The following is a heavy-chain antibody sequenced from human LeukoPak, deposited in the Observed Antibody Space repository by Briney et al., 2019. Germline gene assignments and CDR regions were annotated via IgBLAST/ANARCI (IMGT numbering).Heavy chain of an antibody. CDR2: ISSGGSIR. V-gene: IGHV3-11*04. CDR3: ARGGYYGSGRYYFDS. CDR1: GFAFSDYY. D-gene: IGHD3-3*01. Sequence: GGSLRLSCAASGFAFSDYYMNWIRQAPGKGLEWVAYISSGGSIRKYADSVKGRFTISRDNAKNTLHLQMNSLRAEDTAVYYCARGGYYGSGRYYFDSWGQGTLVTVSS. J-gene: IGHJ4*02.